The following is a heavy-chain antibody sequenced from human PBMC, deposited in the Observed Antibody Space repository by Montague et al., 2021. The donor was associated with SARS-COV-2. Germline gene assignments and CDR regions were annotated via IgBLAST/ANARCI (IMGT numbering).Heavy chain of an antibody. V-gene: IGHV3-13*01. CDR2: IGPPGDT. CDR3: ARETPVAGTNFYGMDV. CDR1: GFSFKNYG. Sequence: SLRLSCAASGFSFKNYGIHWVRQATGKGLEWVSAIGPPGDTYYAGSVKGRFSISREDAKNSLYLQMDSLRAEDTAVYYCARETPVAGTNFYGMDVWGLGTTVTVPS. D-gene: IGHD6-19*01. J-gene: IGHJ6*02.